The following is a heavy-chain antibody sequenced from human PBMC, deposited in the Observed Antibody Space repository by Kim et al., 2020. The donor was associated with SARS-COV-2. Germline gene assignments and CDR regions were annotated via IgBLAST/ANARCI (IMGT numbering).Heavy chain of an antibody. CDR3: ARTDYGDSSGYFLN. V-gene: IGHV3-33*01. J-gene: IGHJ4*02. D-gene: IGHD3-22*01. CDR1: GFTFDKFG. CDR2: IWYDGTMK. Sequence: GGSLRLSCAASGFTFDKFGMHWVRQAPGKGLEWVAVIWYDGTMKQYVDSVKGRFIISRDNSKDRVFLQMNSLRVEDTAVYYCARTDYGDSSGYFLNWGQGTPVIVSS.